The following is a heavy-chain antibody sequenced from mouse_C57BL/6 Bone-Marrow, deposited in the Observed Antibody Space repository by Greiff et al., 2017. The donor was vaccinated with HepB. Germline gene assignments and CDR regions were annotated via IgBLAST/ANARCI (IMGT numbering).Heavy chain of an antibody. D-gene: IGHD1-1*01. CDR1: GFNIKDDY. CDR2: IDPENGDT. J-gene: IGHJ1*03. V-gene: IGHV14-4*01. Sequence: VQLQQSGAELVRPGASVKLSCTASGFNIKDDYMHWVKQRPEQGLEWIGWIDPENGDTEYASKFQGKATITADTSSNTAYLQLSSLTSEDTAVYYCTTDYYGSSYGHWYFDVWGTGTTVTVSS. CDR3: TTDYYGSSYGHWYFDV.